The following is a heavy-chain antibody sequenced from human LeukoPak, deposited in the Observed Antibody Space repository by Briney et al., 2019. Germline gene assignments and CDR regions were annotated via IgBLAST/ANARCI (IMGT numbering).Heavy chain of an antibody. V-gene: IGHV1-69*13. Sequence: SVKVSCKASGYTFTSYGISWVRQAPGQGLEWMGGIIPIFGTANYAQKFQGRVTITADESTSTAYMELSSLRSEDTAVYYCARGIQYSSSWFAFDYWGQGTLVTVSS. CDR1: GYTFTSYG. D-gene: IGHD6-13*01. CDR3: ARGIQYSSSWFAFDY. CDR2: IIPIFGTA. J-gene: IGHJ4*02.